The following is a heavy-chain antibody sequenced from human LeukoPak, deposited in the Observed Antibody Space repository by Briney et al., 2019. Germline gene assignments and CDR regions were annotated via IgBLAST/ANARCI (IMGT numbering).Heavy chain of an antibody. J-gene: IGHJ5*02. CDR1: GGSISSYY. CDR3: ARAAYYCSSTSCPLPWFDP. Sequence: PSETLSLTCTVSGGSISSYYWSWIRQPPGKGLEWIGYIYYSGSTNYNPSLKSRATISVDTSKNQFSLKLSSVTAADTAVYYCARAAYYCSSTSCPLPWFDPWGQGTLVTVSS. CDR2: IYYSGST. V-gene: IGHV4-59*01. D-gene: IGHD2-2*01.